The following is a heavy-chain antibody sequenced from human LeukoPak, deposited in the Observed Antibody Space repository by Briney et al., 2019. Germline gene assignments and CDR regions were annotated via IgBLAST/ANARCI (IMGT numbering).Heavy chain of an antibody. J-gene: IGHJ4*02. CDR3: AKGGFNYPGY. D-gene: IGHD5-18*01. Sequence: GASLTLSCPASRFTFTSHAMTWVRQAPGKGLEWVSGISASGGNTFYADAVKGRFTISRDNSKNTLYLQMNSLRADDTALYYCAKGGFNYPGYWGQGTLVTVSS. V-gene: IGHV3-23*01. CDR1: RFTFTSHA. CDR2: ISASGGNT.